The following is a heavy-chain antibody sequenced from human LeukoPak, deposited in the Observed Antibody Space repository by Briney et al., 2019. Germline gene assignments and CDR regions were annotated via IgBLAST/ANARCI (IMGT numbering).Heavy chain of an antibody. J-gene: IGHJ5*02. CDR3: ARDLNGFDP. Sequence: ASVKVSCKASGYTFTSYGISWVRQAPGQGLEWRGWISAYSGITNYAQKLQGRVTMTTDTSTSTAYMELRRLRSDETAVYYFARDLNGFDPWGQGTLVTVSS. V-gene: IGHV1-18*01. CDR1: GYTFTSYG. CDR2: ISAYSGIT.